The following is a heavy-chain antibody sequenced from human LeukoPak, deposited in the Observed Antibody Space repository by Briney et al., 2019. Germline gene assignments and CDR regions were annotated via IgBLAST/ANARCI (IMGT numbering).Heavy chain of an antibody. CDR3: AREPAWRAFDI. D-gene: IGHD5-12*01. CDR1: GLTFSSYS. Sequence: GGSLRLSCAASGLTFSSYSTNWVRQAPGKGLEWVSYISSSSSTIYYADSVKGRFTISRDNAKNSLYLQMNSLRAEDTAVYSCAREPAWRAFDIWGQGTMVTVSS. V-gene: IGHV3-48*01. J-gene: IGHJ3*02. CDR2: ISSSSSTI.